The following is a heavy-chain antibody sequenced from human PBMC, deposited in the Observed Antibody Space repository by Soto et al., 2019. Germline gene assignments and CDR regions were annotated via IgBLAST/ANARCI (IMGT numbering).Heavy chain of an antibody. J-gene: IGHJ4*02. CDR1: GYIFTAYS. CDR3: AREASAVISLDY. Sequence: ASVKVSCKASGYIFTAYSMHWVRQAPGQGLEWVGWFNPNSGDTIYAQKFRGRATLTGDTSISTAYMELYSLTSDDTAVYYCAREASAVISLDYWGQGTLVTVSS. D-gene: IGHD6-19*01. CDR2: FNPNSGDT. V-gene: IGHV1-2*02.